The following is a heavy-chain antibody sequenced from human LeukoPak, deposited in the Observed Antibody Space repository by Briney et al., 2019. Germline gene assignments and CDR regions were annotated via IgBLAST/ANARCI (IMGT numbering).Heavy chain of an antibody. D-gene: IGHD3-22*01. J-gene: IGHJ4*02. CDR1: GGTFSSYA. Sequence: SVKVSCKASGGTFSSYAISWVRQAPGQGLEWMGRIIPILGIANYAQKFQGRVTITADKSTSTAYMELSSLRSEDTAVYYCAREYYDSSGYASFDYWGQGTLVTVSS. V-gene: IGHV1-69*04. CDR2: IIPILGIA. CDR3: AREYYDSSGYASFDY.